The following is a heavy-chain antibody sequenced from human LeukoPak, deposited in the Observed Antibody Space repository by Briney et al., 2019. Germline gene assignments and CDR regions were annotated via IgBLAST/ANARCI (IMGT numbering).Heavy chain of an antibody. CDR1: GFTFSNYA. Sequence: GGSLRLSCAASGFTFSNYAMHWVRQAPGKGLEWVALISYDGSTKYYADSVKGRFTISRDNSKNTLYLQMNSLRPEDTAVYYCARERGKYYYDSSGYYWGQGTLVTVSS. CDR2: ISYDGSTK. D-gene: IGHD3-22*01. J-gene: IGHJ4*02. V-gene: IGHV3-30-3*01. CDR3: ARERGKYYYDSSGYY.